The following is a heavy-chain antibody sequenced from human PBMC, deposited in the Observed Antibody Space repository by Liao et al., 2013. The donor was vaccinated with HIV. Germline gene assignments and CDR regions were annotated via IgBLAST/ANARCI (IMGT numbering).Heavy chain of an antibody. CDR3: GIAARPILVQH. Sequence: QVQLQESGPGLVKPSETLSLTCTVSGGSISSGSYYWSWIRQPPGKGLEWIGEINHSGSTNYNPSLKSRVTISVDTSKNQFSLKLSSVTAADTAVYYCGIAARPILVQHWGQGTLVTVSS. V-gene: IGHV4-61*01. CDR2: INHSGST. CDR1: GGSISSGSYY. D-gene: IGHD6-6*01. J-gene: IGHJ1*01.